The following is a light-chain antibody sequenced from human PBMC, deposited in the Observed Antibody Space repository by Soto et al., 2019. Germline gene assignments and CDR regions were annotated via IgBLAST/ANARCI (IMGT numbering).Light chain of an antibody. V-gene: IGKV3-11*01. CDR2: YAS. CDR1: QSIGLA. CDR3: QQRTDRPPWT. Sequence: EIVLTQSPATLSLSPGERATLSCRASQSIGLAIAWYQHKPGKAPSLLIFYASQRATGIPARFRGSGSGTDFTLSTISLQPEDVVVSYCQQRTDRPPWTFGQGTKVEIK. J-gene: IGKJ1*01.